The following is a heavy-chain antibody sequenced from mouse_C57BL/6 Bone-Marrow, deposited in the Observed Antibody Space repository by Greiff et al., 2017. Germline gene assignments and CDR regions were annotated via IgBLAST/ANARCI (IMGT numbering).Heavy chain of an antibody. CDR3: AKYYYCSSYDYYAMDY. CDR1: GFTFSDYG. J-gene: IGHJ4*01. D-gene: IGHD1-1*01. Sequence: EVQGVESGGGLVKPGGSLKLSCAASGFTFSDYGMHWVRQAPEKGLEWVAYISSGSSTIYYADTVKGRFTISRDNAKNTVFLQMTSLRSEDTAMYYCAKYYYCSSYDYYAMDYWGQGTSVTVSP. CDR2: ISSGSSTI. V-gene: IGHV5-17*01.